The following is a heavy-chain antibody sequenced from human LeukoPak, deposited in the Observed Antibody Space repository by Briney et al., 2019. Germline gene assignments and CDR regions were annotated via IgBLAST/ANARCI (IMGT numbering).Heavy chain of an antibody. V-gene: IGHV4-39*07. CDR1: GGSINSNSDY. D-gene: IGHD6-19*01. CDR2: IYYSGST. Sequence: SETLSLTCSVSGGSINSNSDYWGWIRQPPGKGLEWIGSIYYSGSTYYNPSLKSRVTISVDTSKNQFSLKLSSVTAADTAVYYCAREGQWLVRGALDIWGQGTMVTVSS. CDR3: AREGQWLVRGALDI. J-gene: IGHJ3*02.